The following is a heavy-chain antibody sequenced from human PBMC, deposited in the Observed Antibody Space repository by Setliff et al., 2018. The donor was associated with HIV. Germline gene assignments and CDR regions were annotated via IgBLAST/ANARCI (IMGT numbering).Heavy chain of an antibody. CDR1: GGSFRGEA. D-gene: IGHD2-8*01. J-gene: IGHJ4*02. CDR3: AREKNGYFDS. Sequence: SETLSLTCAVYGGSFRGEAWSWSRQPPGKGLEWIGYVFYSGSANYNPSLKSRVTISVDTSKNQFSLTVTSVTAADAAVYYCAREKNGYFDSWGQGTLVTVSS. CDR2: VFYSGSA. V-gene: IGHV4-59*01.